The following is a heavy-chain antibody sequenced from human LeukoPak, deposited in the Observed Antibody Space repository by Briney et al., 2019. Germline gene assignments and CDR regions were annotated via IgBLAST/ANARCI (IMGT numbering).Heavy chain of an antibody. J-gene: IGHJ4*02. CDR2: ISAYNGNT. Sequence: GASVKVSCKASGYTFTSYGISWVRQAPGQGLEWMGWISAYNGNTNYAQKLQGRVTMTTDTSTSTAYMELRSLRSDDTAVYYCARDVAAQYYYDSSGTPPTDYWGQGTLVTVSS. D-gene: IGHD3-22*01. CDR3: ARDVAAQYYYDSSGTPPTDY. V-gene: IGHV1-18*01. CDR1: GYTFTSYG.